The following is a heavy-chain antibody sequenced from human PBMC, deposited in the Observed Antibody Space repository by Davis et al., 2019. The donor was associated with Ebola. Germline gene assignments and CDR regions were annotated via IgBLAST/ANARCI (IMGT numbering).Heavy chain of an antibody. CDR2: INPSIGNT. CDR1: GFTFTGYY. D-gene: IGHD2/OR15-2a*01. Sequence: ASVKVSCKASGFTFTGYYMHWVRQAPGQGLEWMGLINPSIGNTSLAQKFQGRVTLTRDTSTRTVHMDLSSLKSDDTAIYYCASGEFVDFWGQGTLVTVSS. V-gene: IGHV1-46*01. CDR3: ASGEFVDF. J-gene: IGHJ4*02.